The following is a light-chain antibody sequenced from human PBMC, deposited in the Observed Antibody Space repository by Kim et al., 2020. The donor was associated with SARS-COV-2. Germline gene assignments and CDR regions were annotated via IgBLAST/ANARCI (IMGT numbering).Light chain of an antibody. CDR2: GAS. V-gene: IGKV3-20*01. CDR3: QQYGSSPVT. CDR1: QSVSGSY. Sequence: EIGLTQSPGTLSLSRGERATLSCRASQSVSGSYLAWYQQKPGHTPRLLIYGASSRATGIPDRFSGSGSGTDFTLTISRLEPEDVAVYYCQQYGSSPVTFGPGTKVDIK. J-gene: IGKJ3*01.